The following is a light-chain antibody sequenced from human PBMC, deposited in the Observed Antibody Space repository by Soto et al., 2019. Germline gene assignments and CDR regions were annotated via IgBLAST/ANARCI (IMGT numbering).Light chain of an antibody. J-gene: IGKJ5*01. CDR1: QSVLYTSNNKNC. CDR3: QQYYNTPIT. CDR2: WAS. Sequence: DIVMTQSPDSLAVSLGERATIHCRSSQSVLYTSNNKNCLAWFQKKPGQPPKLLIFWASTREFGVPDRFSGSGSGTDFTLTISSLQPEDVEIYYCQQYYNTPITFGQGTRLEI. V-gene: IGKV4-1*01.